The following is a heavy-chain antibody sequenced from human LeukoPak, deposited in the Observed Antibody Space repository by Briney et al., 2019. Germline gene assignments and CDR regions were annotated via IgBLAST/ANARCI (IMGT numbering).Heavy chain of an antibody. CDR3: ARAFALGGAMVTSYWFDS. CDR2: NNPNSGST. CDR1: GYTFTGYY. D-gene: IGHD5-18*01. Sequence: ASVKASCKASGYTFTGYYMHRVRQAPGQGPEWMRWNNPNSGSTNYAQKFQGRVTMTRDTSISTAYMELSRLRSDDTAVYYCARAFALGGAMVTSYWFDSWGQGTLVTVSS. V-gene: IGHV1-2*02. J-gene: IGHJ5*01.